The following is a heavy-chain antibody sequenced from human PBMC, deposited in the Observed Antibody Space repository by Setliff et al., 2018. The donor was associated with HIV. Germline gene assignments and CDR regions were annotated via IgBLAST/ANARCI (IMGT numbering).Heavy chain of an antibody. Sequence: GASVKVSCKVSGATLTDVAFHWVRQAPGKGPEWMGGFDPEDGEAVYAQDFQGRVTLTEDRSSDTAYMELRSLRFEDTAMYYCAIRTLLLGGQMFYGRGFFDNWGRGTLVTVSS. D-gene: IGHD3-16*01. CDR3: AIRTLLLGGQMFYGRGFFDN. CDR1: GATLTDVA. V-gene: IGHV1-24*01. J-gene: IGHJ4*02. CDR2: FDPEDGEA.